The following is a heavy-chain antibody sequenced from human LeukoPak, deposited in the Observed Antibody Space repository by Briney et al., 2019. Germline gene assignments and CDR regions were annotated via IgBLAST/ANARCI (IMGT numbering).Heavy chain of an antibody. CDR3: AKDHDFWSGYLGWFDP. D-gene: IGHD3-3*01. V-gene: IGHV3-23*01. J-gene: IGHJ5*02. CDR1: GFTFSSYA. Sequence: GGSLRLSCAASGFTFSSYAMSWVRQAPGKGLEWVSAISGSGGSTYYADSVKGRFTISRDNSKNTLYLQMNSLRAEDTAVYYCAKDHDFWSGYLGWFDPWGQGTLVTVSS. CDR2: ISGSGGST.